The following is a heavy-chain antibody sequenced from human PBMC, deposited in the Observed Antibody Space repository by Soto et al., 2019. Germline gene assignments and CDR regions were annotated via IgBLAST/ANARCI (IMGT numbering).Heavy chain of an antibody. Sequence: SSVKVSCKASGGTFSSYAISWVRQAPGQGLEWMGVIIPIFGTANYAHKFQGRVTITADESTSTAYMELSSLRSEDTAVYYCARDDIAVAGTKYYYYGMDVWGQGTTVTVSS. CDR3: ARDDIAVAGTKYYYYGMDV. V-gene: IGHV1-69*13. J-gene: IGHJ6*02. CDR1: GGTFSSYA. CDR2: IIPIFGTA. D-gene: IGHD6-19*01.